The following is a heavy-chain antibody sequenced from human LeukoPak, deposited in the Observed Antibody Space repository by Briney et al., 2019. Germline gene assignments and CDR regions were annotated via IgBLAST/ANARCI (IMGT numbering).Heavy chain of an antibody. CDR3: AKACRYYDICWFDL. CDR1: GFTFSSYA. Sequence: PGGCLRLSCAASGFTFSSYAMSWVRQAPGKGLEWVSAISGSGGSTYYADSAKGRFTISRDNSKNTLYLQMNSLRAEDTAVYYCAKACRYYDICWFDLWGQGTLVTVSS. J-gene: IGHJ5*02. D-gene: IGHD3-9*01. V-gene: IGHV3-23*01. CDR2: ISGSGGST.